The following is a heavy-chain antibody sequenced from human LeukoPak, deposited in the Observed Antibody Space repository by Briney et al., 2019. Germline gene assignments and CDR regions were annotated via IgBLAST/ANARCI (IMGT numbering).Heavy chain of an antibody. CDR2: IETDGDEK. D-gene: IGHD3-9*01. J-gene: IGHJ4*02. CDR1: GFTFSDYW. V-gene: IGHV3-7*01. CDR3: ARDIPTGFYTPDY. Sequence: GGSLRLSCVASGFTFSDYWMSWVRRAPGMGLEWVANIETDGDEKNYVGSVKGRFTISRDNARNSLYLQMNSLRVEDTAVYYCARDIPTGFYTPDYWGRGTLVAVSS.